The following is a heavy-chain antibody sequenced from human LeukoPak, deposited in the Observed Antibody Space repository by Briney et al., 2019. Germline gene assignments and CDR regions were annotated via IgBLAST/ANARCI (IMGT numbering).Heavy chain of an antibody. V-gene: IGHV4-59*08. CDR2: IHSNGGT. J-gene: IGHJ4*02. CDR3: ARHVSGIYGSRGDLDY. Sequence: SETLSLTRSVSGGSIRGFYWSWVRQPPGKGLEWIGYIHSNGGTNYNPSLKSRVTMSVDTSKNQFSLKLNSVTAADTAVYYCARHVSGIYGSRGDLDYWGPGTLVTVSS. D-gene: IGHD3-10*01. CDR1: GGSIRGFY.